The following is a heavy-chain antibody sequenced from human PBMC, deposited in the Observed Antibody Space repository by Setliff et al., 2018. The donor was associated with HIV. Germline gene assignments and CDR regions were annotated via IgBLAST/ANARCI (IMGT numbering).Heavy chain of an antibody. V-gene: IGHV4-59*08. CDR3: ARQKRQYYYDSSGYWLDY. Sequence: SETLSLTCTVSGGSISSHYWSWIRQPPGKGLEWIGSIYYSGSTNYNPSLKSRVTISVDTSKNQLSLKLSSVTAADTAVYYCARQKRQYYYDSSGYWLDYWGQGTLVTVSS. J-gene: IGHJ4*02. CDR2: IYYSGST. CDR1: GGSISSHY. D-gene: IGHD3-22*01.